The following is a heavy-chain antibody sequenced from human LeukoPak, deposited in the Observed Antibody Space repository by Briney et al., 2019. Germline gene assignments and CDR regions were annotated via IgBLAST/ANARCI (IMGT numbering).Heavy chain of an antibody. J-gene: IGHJ4*02. CDR3: ARPPGYCSSTSCYYFDY. D-gene: IGHD2-2*01. V-gene: IGHV5-51*01. Sequence: GESLKISCKGSGYSFTSYWIGWVRQMPGKGLEWMGIIYPGDSDTRYSPSFQGQVTISADKSISAAYLQWSSLKASDTAMYYCARPPGYCSSTSCYYFDYWGQGTLVTVSS. CDR2: IYPGDSDT. CDR1: GYSFTSYW.